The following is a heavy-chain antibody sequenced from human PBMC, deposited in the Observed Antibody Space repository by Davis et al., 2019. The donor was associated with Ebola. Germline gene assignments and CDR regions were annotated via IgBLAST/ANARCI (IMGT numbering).Heavy chain of an antibody. CDR1: GFTFSSYW. D-gene: IGHD1-26*01. CDR3: ATLWEQVVS. V-gene: IGHV3-7*01. Sequence: GESLKISCAASGFTFSSYWMSWVRQAPGKGLEWVANIKQDGSEKYYVDSVKGRFTISRDNAKNLGYLQMNTLTVEDTGVYYCATLWEQVVSWGQGTLVTVSS. J-gene: IGHJ5*01. CDR2: IKQDGSEK.